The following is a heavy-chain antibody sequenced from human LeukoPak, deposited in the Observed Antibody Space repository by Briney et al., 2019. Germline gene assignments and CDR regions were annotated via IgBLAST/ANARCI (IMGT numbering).Heavy chain of an antibody. CDR1: GFTFSNYG. CDR3: ARVRVHPYYFDY. Sequence: GGSLRLSCVASGFTFSNYGMHWVRQAPGKGLEWVAVISYDGSNKYYGDSVKGRFTISRDNSKNTLFLQMDSLKVDDTALYYCARVRVHPYYFDYWGQGTLVTVSS. V-gene: IGHV3-30*03. CDR2: ISYDGSNK. D-gene: IGHD1-1*01. J-gene: IGHJ4*02.